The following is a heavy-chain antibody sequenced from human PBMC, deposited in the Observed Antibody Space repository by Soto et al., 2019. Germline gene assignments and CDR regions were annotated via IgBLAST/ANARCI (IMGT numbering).Heavy chain of an antibody. CDR3: ARDKGAYCGGDCYSTWFDP. J-gene: IGHJ5*02. Sequence: QVQLVQSGAEVKKPGASVKVSCKASGYTFTSYGISWVRQAPGQGLEWMGWISAYNGNTNYAQKLQGRVTMTTDTSTRTAYMELRRLRSEDTAVYYCARDKGAYCGGDCYSTWFDPWGQGTLVTVSS. CDR1: GYTFTSYG. D-gene: IGHD2-21*02. V-gene: IGHV1-18*01. CDR2: ISAYNGNT.